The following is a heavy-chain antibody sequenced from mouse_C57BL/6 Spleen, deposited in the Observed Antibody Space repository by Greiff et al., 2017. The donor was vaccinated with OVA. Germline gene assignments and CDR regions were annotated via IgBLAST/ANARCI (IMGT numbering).Heavy chain of an antibody. Sequence: VQLQQSGAELVRPGTSVKVSCKASGYAFTNYLIEWVKQRPGQGLEWIGVINPGSGGTNYNEKCKGKATLTADKSSSTAYMQLSSLTSEDSAVYFCARYDYDEGFAYWGQGTLVTVSA. CDR3: ARYDYDEGFAY. D-gene: IGHD2-4*01. CDR2: INPGSGGT. J-gene: IGHJ3*01. V-gene: IGHV1-54*01. CDR1: GYAFTNYL.